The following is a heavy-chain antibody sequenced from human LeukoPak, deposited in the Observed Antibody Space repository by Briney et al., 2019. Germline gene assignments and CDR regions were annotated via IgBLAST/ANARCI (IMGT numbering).Heavy chain of an antibody. V-gene: IGHV1-69*04. CDR2: IIPILGIA. D-gene: IGHD6-13*01. CDR3: ARESIAAAGTGGFDY. Sequence: SVKVSCKASGYTFTSYGISWVRQAPGQGLEWMGRIIPILGIANYAQKFQGRVTITADKSTSTAYMELSSLRSEDTAVYYCARESIAAAGTGGFDYWGQGTLVTVSS. J-gene: IGHJ4*02. CDR1: GYTFTSYG.